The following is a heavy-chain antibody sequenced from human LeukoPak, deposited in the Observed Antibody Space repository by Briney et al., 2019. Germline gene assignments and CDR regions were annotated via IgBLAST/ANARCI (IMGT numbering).Heavy chain of an antibody. D-gene: IGHD6-13*01. CDR2: IIPIFGTA. CDR3: ARGHSSSWYLMRDNWFDP. Sequence: SVKVSCKASGGTFSSYAISWVRQAPGQGLEWMGGIIPIFGTANYAQKFQGRVTITAEESTSTAYMELSSLRSEDTAVYYCARGHSSSWYLMRDNWFDPWGQGTLVTVSS. CDR1: GGTFSSYA. V-gene: IGHV1-69*13. J-gene: IGHJ5*02.